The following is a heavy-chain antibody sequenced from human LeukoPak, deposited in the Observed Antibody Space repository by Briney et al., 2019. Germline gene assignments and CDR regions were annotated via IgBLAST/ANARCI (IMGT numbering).Heavy chain of an antibody. J-gene: IGHJ6*03. CDR3: ARVECSGGSCYLSDYYYYYMDV. D-gene: IGHD2-15*01. CDR2: ISSSSSYI. V-gene: IGHV3-21*01. CDR1: GFTFSSYS. Sequence: PGGSLRLSCAASGFTFSSYSMNWVRQAPGKGLESVSSISSSSSYIYYADSVKGRFTISRDNAKNSLYLQMNSLRAGDTAVYYCARVECSGGSCYLSDYYYYYMDVWGKGTTVTVSS.